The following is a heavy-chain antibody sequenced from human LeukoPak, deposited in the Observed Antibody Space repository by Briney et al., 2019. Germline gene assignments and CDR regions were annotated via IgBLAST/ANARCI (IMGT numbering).Heavy chain of an antibody. D-gene: IGHD1-26*01. CDR2: TYYRSKCN. V-gene: IGHV6-1*01. J-gene: IGHJ2*01. Sequence: SQTLSLTCAISGDSVSINSAAWNWIRQSPSRGLEWLGRTYYRSKCNDYAVSVKSRITINPDTSKNQFSLQLNSVTPEDTAVYYCARGKWELLSHYWCFDLWGRGTLVTVSS. CDR3: ARGKWELLSHYWCFDL. CDR1: GDSVSINSAA.